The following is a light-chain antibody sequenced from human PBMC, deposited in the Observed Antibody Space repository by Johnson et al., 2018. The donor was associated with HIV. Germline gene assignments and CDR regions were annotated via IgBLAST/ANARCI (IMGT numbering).Light chain of an antibody. CDR2: ENN. V-gene: IGLV1-51*02. CDR3: GTWDNSLSAGGV. CDR1: SSNIGNNY. J-gene: IGLJ1*01. Sequence: QSLLTQPPSVSAAPGQKVTISCSGSSSNIGNNYISWYQQLPGTAPKLLIYENNKRPSGIPDRFSGSKSGTSATLDITGLQTGDEADYYCGTWDNSLSAGGVFGTGTKVTV.